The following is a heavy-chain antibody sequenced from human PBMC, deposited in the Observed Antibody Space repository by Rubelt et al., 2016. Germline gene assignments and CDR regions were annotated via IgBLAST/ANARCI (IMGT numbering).Heavy chain of an antibody. D-gene: IGHD6-13*01. CDR2: IKSKTDGGTT. J-gene: IGHJ4*02. V-gene: IGHV3-15*07. CDR1: GFTFSNAW. CDR3: TTGRLDWYSRSQGDY. Sequence: GESGGGLVKPGGSLRLSCAASGFTFSNAWMNWVRQAPGKGLEWVGRIKSKTDGGTTDYAAPVKGRFTISRDDSKNTLYLQMNSLKTEDTAVYYCTTGRLDWYSRSQGDYWGQGTLVTVSS.